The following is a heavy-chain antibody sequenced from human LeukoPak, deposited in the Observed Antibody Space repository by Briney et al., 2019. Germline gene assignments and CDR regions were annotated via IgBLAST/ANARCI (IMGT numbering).Heavy chain of an antibody. CDR3: ARAGPLRYFDWLLSYWYFDL. D-gene: IGHD3-9*01. Sequence: PSETLSLTCTVSGGSISTYYWNWIRQPPGKGLEWIGYIYHSGSTYYNPSLKSRVTISVDRSKNQFSLKLSSVTAADTAVYYCARAGPLRYFDWLLSYWYFDLWGRGTLVTVSS. J-gene: IGHJ2*01. CDR1: GGSISTYY. CDR2: IYHSGST. V-gene: IGHV4-59*12.